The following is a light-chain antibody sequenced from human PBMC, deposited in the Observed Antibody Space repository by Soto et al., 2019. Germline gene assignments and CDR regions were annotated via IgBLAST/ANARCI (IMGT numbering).Light chain of an antibody. CDR3: QQRSNWPPQVT. Sequence: DIVFTQTPATRSLATVERATLSCSASQSVSSYLAWYQQKPGQAPRLLIYDASNRATGIPARFSGSGSGTDFTLTISSLEPEDFAVYYCQQRSNWPPQVTFGGGTKVAIK. J-gene: IGKJ4*01. CDR2: DAS. V-gene: IGKV3-11*01. CDR1: QSVSSY.